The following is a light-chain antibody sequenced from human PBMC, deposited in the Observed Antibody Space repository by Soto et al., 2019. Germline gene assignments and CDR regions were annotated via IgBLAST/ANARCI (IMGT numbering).Light chain of an antibody. J-gene: IGKJ1*01. CDR1: QSVSSSY. V-gene: IGKV3-20*01. CDR3: QQYGSSPPDVETWT. Sequence: EIVLTQSPGTLSLSPGERPTLSCRASQSVSSSYLAWYQQKPGQAPRLLIYGASSRATGIPDRFSGSGSGTDFTLTISRLEPEDFAVYYCQQYGSSPPDVETWTFGQGTKVEIK. CDR2: GAS.